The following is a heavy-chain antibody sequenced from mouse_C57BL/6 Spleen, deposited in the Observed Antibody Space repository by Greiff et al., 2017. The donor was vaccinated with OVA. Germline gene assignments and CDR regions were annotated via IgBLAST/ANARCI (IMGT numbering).Heavy chain of an antibody. Sequence: DVKLVESGGGLVKPGGSLKLSCAASGFTFSDYGMHWVRQAPEKGLEWVAYISSGSSTIYYADTVKGRFTISRDNAKNTLFLQMTSLRSEDTAMYYCARDYYSNPSMDYWGQGTSVTVSS. CDR1: GFTFSDYG. V-gene: IGHV5-17*01. CDR2: ISSGSSTI. CDR3: ARDYYSNPSMDY. J-gene: IGHJ4*01. D-gene: IGHD2-5*01.